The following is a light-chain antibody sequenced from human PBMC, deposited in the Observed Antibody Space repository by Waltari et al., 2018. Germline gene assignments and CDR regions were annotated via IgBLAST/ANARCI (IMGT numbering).Light chain of an antibody. CDR3: QMYVRLPVT. V-gene: IGKV3-20*01. Sequence: EIVLTQSPGTLSLSPGEGAKLSCRASQSVGRSLVWYQQKPGQAPRLLIYGASSGATGIPDRFTGSGSGTDFSLTISRLEPEDFAVYYCQMYVRLPVTFGQGTKVEI. J-gene: IGKJ1*01. CDR2: GAS. CDR1: QSVGRS.